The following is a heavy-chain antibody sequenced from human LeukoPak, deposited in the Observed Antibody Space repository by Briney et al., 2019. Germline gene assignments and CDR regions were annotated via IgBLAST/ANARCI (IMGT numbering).Heavy chain of an antibody. CDR1: GGSISSGDYY. CDR2: IYYSGST. D-gene: IGHD3-10*01. J-gene: IGHJ4*02. V-gene: IGHV4-30-4*01. Sequence: SETLSLTCTVSGGSISSGDYYWSWIRQPPGKGLEWIGYIYYSGSTYYNPSLKSRVTISVDTSTSQFSLKLSSVTAADTAVYYCARVYGSGSYVLSWGQGTLITVSS. CDR3: ARVYGSGSYVLS.